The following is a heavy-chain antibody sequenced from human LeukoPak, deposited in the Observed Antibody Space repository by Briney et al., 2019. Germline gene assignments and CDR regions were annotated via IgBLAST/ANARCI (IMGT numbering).Heavy chain of an antibody. D-gene: IGHD3-10*01. Sequence: PGGSLRLSCSASGFTFSSYAMHWVRQAPGKGLEYVSAISSNGGSTYYADPVKGRFTISRDNSKNTLYLQMSSLRAEDTAVYYCVKDVYYYGSGSYPRGDYRGQGTLVTVSS. CDR2: ISSNGGST. CDR1: GFTFSSYA. J-gene: IGHJ4*02. CDR3: VKDVYYYGSGSYPRGDY. V-gene: IGHV3-64D*06.